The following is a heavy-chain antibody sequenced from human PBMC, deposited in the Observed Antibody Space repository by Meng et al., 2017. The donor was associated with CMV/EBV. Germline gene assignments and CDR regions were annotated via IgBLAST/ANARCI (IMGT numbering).Heavy chain of an antibody. Sequence: VELLEAGGGLVKPGGSLRLSCEASGFGFSSSAMSWVRQAPGKGLEWVSAISGSGGSTYYADSVKGRFTISRDNSKNTLYLQMNSLRAEDTAVYYCAKVLAGDGTLDYWGQGTLVTVSS. V-gene: IGHV3-23*01. CDR1: GFGFSSSA. D-gene: IGHD5-24*01. J-gene: IGHJ4*02. CDR2: ISGSGGST. CDR3: AKVLAGDGTLDY.